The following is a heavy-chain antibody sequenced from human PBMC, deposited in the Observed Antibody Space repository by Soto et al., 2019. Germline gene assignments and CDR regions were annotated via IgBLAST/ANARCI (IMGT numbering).Heavy chain of an antibody. V-gene: IGHV1-69*12. Sequence: QVQLVQSGAEVKKPGSSVKVSCKASGGTFSSSAFSWVRQAPGQGLEWMGGIMPIFRTADYAQKFQGRVTIPADESTSTAYMELSSLRSEDTGVYYCAGDKDRQQLGGNYYYIMGVWGQGTTVTVSS. CDR3: AGDKDRQQLGGNYYYIMGV. J-gene: IGHJ6*02. CDR1: GGTFSSSA. CDR2: IMPIFRTA. D-gene: IGHD3-3*02.